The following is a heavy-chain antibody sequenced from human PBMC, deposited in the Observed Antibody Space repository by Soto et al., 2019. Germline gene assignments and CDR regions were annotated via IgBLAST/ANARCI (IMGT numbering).Heavy chain of an antibody. V-gene: IGHV1-3*01. CDR2: INGVNGDT. J-gene: IGHJ6*04. CDR1: GYSFTTHA. Sequence: ASVKVSCKASGYSFTTHAIHWVRQAPGQSLEWVGWINGVNGDTKYSQKFQGRVTLTRDTSATTAYMGLSSLGFEDTAVYYCARDDVLCDGGRCYGVPLDVWGKGTTVTVSS. CDR3: ARDDVLCDGGRCYGVPLDV. D-gene: IGHD2-15*01.